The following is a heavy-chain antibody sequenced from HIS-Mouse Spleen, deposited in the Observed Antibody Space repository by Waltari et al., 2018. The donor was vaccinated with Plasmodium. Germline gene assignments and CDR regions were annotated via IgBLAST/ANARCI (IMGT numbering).Heavy chain of an antibody. D-gene: IGHD6-13*01. Sequence: EVQLVESGGGLVQPGGSLRLSCAASGFTFSSYWMSWVRQAQGKGWEWVANRKQDGSEKYECGSGKGRFTISRDNGKNSLYLQMNSLRAEDTAVYYCASSWYWYFDLWGRGTLVTVSS. CDR2: RKQDGSEK. V-gene: IGHV3-7*01. J-gene: IGHJ2*01. CDR3: ASSWYWYFDL. CDR1: GFTFSSYW.